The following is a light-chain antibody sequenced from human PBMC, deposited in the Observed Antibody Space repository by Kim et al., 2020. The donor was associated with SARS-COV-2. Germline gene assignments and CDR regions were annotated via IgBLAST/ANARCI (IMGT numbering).Light chain of an antibody. Sequence: GQSITISCTANNNDFGGYNYVSWYQQHPGKVHKLLLYDVLKRPSGVSNRFSGSKSTNTASLTISGLQPDDEADYYCASRGTTSTWVFGGGTQLTVL. V-gene: IGLV2-14*04. J-gene: IGLJ3*02. CDR3: ASRGTTSTWV. CDR2: DVL. CDR1: NNDFGGYNY.